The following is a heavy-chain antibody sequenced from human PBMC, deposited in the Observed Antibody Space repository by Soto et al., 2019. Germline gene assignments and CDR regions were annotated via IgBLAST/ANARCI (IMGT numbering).Heavy chain of an antibody. Sequence: QVQLVQSGAEVKKPGASVTVSCKTSGYTFSSIGISWVRQAPGQGLEWMGWISPHKGDTYYAQRLQGRVTMTTDTSTSTAYMELRSLISVDTAVYFCARDLDASGSYFTNYWGQGTLVTVSS. D-gene: IGHD3-10*01. V-gene: IGHV1-18*01. CDR1: GYTFSSIG. CDR3: ARDLDASGSYFTNY. J-gene: IGHJ4*02. CDR2: ISPHKGDT.